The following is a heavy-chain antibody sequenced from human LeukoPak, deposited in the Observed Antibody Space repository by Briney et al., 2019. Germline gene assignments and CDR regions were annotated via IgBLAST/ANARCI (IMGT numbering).Heavy chain of an antibody. J-gene: IGHJ3*02. CDR1: DGSISSSVYY. CDR2: ISYSGTT. Sequence: ASETLSLTCIVSDGSISSSVYYWGWIRQPPGKGLEWIGSISYSGTTYYSPSLKSRVTISVDTSKSQFSLKLSSVTAADTAVYYCARGRSEYDFWSGYYGDAFDIWGQGTMVTVSS. V-gene: IGHV4-39*01. D-gene: IGHD3-3*01. CDR3: ARGRSEYDFWSGYYGDAFDI.